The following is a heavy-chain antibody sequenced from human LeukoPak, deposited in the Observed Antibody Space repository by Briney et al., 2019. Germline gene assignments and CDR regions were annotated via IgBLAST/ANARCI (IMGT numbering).Heavy chain of an antibody. CDR2: MNPNSGNT. J-gene: IGHJ4*02. D-gene: IGHD4-11*01. V-gene: IGHV1-8*01. Sequence: ASVEVSCKASGYTFTSYDINWVRQATGQGLEWMGWMNPNSGNTGYAQKFQGRVTMTRNTSISTAYMELRSLRSDDTAVYYCAREGATDYYFDPWGQGTLVTVSS. CDR1: GYTFTSYD. CDR3: AREGATDYYFDP.